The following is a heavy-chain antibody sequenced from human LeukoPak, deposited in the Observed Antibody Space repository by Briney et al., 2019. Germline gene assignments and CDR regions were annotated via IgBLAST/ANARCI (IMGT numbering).Heavy chain of an antibody. CDR3: ARVLEGELNFDY. Sequence: GASVKVSCKASGYTFTSYDINWVRQATGQGLEWMGWMNPNSGNTGYAQKFQGRVTITRNTSISTAYMELSSLRSEDTAVYYCARVLEGELNFDYWGQGTLVTVSS. D-gene: IGHD1-26*01. CDR2: MNPNSGNT. V-gene: IGHV1-8*03. CDR1: GYTFTSYD. J-gene: IGHJ4*02.